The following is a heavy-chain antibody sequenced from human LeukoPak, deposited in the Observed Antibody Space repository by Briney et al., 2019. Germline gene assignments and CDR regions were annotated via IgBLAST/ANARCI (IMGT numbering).Heavy chain of an antibody. V-gene: IGHV3-23*01. CDR1: GFIFSSYG. D-gene: IGHD4-23*01. CDR2: ISGSGATT. Sequence: GGTLRLSCAASGFIFSSYGMSWVRQAPGKGLEWVSTISGSGATTYYADSVKGRFTISRDNSKNTLYLQMSSLRAEDTAVYYCAKGAILTTVAYFDYWGQGTLVTVSS. J-gene: IGHJ4*02. CDR3: AKGAILTTVAYFDY.